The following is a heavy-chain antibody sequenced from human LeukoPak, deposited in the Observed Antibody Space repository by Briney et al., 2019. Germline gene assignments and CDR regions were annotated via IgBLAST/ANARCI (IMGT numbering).Heavy chain of an antibody. Sequence: GGSLRLSCAASGFTFDDYGMSWVRQAPGKGLEWVSGINWNGDSTGYADSVKGRFTISRDNAKNSLYLQMNSLRAEDTALYYCARVAQGYYGSGSYHFDYWGQGTLVTVSS. V-gene: IGHV3-20*04. D-gene: IGHD3-10*01. CDR3: ARVAQGYYGSGSYHFDY. J-gene: IGHJ4*02. CDR1: GFTFDDYG. CDR2: INWNGDST.